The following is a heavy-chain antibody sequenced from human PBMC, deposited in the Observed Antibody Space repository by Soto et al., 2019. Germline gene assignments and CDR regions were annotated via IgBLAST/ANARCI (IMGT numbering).Heavy chain of an antibody. D-gene: IGHD6-6*01. J-gene: IGHJ6*02. CDR2: ISYDGSNK. CDR3: ARIAARPGFYYGMDV. CDR1: GFTFSSYA. Sequence: QVQLVESVGGVVQPGRSLRLSCAASGFTFSSYAMHWVLQAPGKGLEWVAVISYDGSNKYYADSVKGRFTISRDNSKNTLYLQMNSLRAEDTAVYYCARIAARPGFYYGMDVWGQGTTVTVSS. V-gene: IGHV3-30-3*01.